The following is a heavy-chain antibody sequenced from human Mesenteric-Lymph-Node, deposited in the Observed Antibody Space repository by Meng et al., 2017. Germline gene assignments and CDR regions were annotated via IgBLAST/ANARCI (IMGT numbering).Heavy chain of an antibody. V-gene: IGHV2-5*02. CDR2: IYWDDDK. CDR1: GFSLSTSGVG. Sequence: QIPLKESGPTLVKPTQTLTLTCTFSGFSLSTSGVGVGWIRQPPGKALEWLALIYWDDDKRYSPSLKSRLTITKDTSKNQVVLTMTNMDPVDTATYYCAHSPSIAAPTRGTWFDPWGQGTLVTVSS. CDR3: AHSPSIAAPTRGTWFDP. D-gene: IGHD6-6*01. J-gene: IGHJ5*02.